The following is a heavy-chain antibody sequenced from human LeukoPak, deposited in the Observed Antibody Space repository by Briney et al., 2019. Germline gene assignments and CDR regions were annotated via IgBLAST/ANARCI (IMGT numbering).Heavy chain of an antibody. CDR2: ISYDGSNK. CDR3: ARQGGYDYGDYGWFDP. CDR1: GFTFSSYG. J-gene: IGHJ5*02. Sequence: GGSLRLSCAASGFTFSSYGMHWVRQAPGKGLEWVAVISYDGSNKYYADSVKGRFTSSRDNSKNTLYLQMNSLRAEDTAVYYCARQGGYDYGDYGWFDPWGQGTLVTVSS. D-gene: IGHD4-17*01. V-gene: IGHV3-30*03.